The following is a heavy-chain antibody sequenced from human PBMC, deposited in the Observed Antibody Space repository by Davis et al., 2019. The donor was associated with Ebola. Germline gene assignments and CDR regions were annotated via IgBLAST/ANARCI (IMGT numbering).Heavy chain of an antibody. CDR3: ARASYCSSTSCYYYGMDV. D-gene: IGHD2-2*01. V-gene: IGHV3-33*01. J-gene: IGHJ6*02. CDR1: GFTFSSYG. Sequence: GGSLRLSCAASGFTFSSYGMHWVRQAPGKGLEWVAVIWYDGSNKYYADSVKGRFTISRDNAKNSLYLQMNSLRAEDTAVYYCARASYCSSTSCYYYGMDVWGQGTTVTVSS. CDR2: IWYDGSNK.